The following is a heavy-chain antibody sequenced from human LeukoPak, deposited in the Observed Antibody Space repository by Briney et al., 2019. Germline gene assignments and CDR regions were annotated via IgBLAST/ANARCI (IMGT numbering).Heavy chain of an antibody. CDR3: VRDIVVVPAAMGGY. CDR2: ISAYNVNT. CDR1: GYTFTTYG. Sequence: ASVKASCKASGYTFTTYGISWVRQAPGPGLEWMGWISAYNVNTNYAQNLHGRVTMTTNTSTSTAYTVLRSLRSDDTAVYYCVRDIVVVPAAMGGYWGQGTLLTVSS. J-gene: IGHJ4*02. V-gene: IGHV1-18*01. D-gene: IGHD2-2*01.